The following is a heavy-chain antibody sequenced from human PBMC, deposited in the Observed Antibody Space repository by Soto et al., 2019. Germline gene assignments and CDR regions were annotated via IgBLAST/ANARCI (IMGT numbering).Heavy chain of an antibody. CDR3: TTIKKLPTGYSSSWETYYYMDV. J-gene: IGHJ6*03. CDR2: IKSKTDGETT. Sequence: EVQLVESGGGLVKPGGSLRLSCAASGFTFSNAWMSWVRQAPGKGLEWVGRIKSKTDGETTDYAAPVKGRFTISRDDSKNTLYLQMNSLKTEDTAVYYCTTIKKLPTGYSSSWETYYYMDVWGKGTTVTVSS. V-gene: IGHV3-15*01. CDR1: GFTFSNAW. D-gene: IGHD6-13*01.